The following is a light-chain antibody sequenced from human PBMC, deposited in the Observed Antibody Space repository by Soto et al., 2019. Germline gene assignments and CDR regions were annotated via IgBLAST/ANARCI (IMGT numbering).Light chain of an antibody. Sequence: EIVMTHSPATLSVSPGGRATLSCRASQSIRTNLAWYQQKPGQAPRLLIYDASTRATGIPARFSGSGSGTDFTLNIRRLQSEDFAVYYCQQYNNWRSVGQGTKVDIK. CDR2: DAS. V-gene: IGKV3D-15*01. CDR1: QSIRTN. J-gene: IGKJ1*01. CDR3: QQYNNWRS.